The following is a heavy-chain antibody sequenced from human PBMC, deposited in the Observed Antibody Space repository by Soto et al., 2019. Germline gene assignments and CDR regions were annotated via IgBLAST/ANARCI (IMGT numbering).Heavy chain of an antibody. Sequence: KTSETLSLTCTVSGGSISSYYWSWIRQPPGKGLEWIGYIYYSGSTNYNPSLKSRVTISVDTSKNQFSLKLSSVTAADTAVYYCARSPPENYGDCAYWGQGTLVTVSS. CDR2: IYYSGST. J-gene: IGHJ4*02. CDR3: ARSPPENYGDCAY. V-gene: IGHV4-59*01. CDR1: GGSISSYY. D-gene: IGHD4-17*01.